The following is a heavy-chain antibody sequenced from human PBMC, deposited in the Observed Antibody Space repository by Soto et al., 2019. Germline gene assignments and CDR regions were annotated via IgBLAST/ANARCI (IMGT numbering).Heavy chain of an antibody. CDR3: ARDRKVRGVRPFYGMDV. CDR2: INPNSGGT. D-gene: IGHD3-10*01. Sequence: ASVKVSCKASGYTFTGYYMHWVRQAPGQGLEWMGWINPNSGGTNYAQKFQGRVTMTRDTSISTAYMELSRLRSDDTAVYYCARDRKVRGVRPFYGMDVWGQGATVTVSS. CDR1: GYTFTGYY. J-gene: IGHJ6*02. V-gene: IGHV1-2*02.